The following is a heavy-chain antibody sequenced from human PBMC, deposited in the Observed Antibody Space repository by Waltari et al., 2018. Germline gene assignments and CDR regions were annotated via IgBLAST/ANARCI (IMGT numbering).Heavy chain of an antibody. CDR2: IRYDGSNK. CDR3: AKDCSRGSGGSCYSAPYFDY. Sequence: QVQLVESGGGVVQPGGSLRLSCAASGFTFSSYGMHWVRQAQGKGLGWVAFIRYDGSNKYYADSVKGRFTISRDNSKNTLYLQMNSLRAEDTAVYYCAKDCSRGSGGSCYSAPYFDYWGQGTLVTVSS. CDR1: GFTFSSYG. D-gene: IGHD2-15*01. J-gene: IGHJ4*02. V-gene: IGHV3-30*02.